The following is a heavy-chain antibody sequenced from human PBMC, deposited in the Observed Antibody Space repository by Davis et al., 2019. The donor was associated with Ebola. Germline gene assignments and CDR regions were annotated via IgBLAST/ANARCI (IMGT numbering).Heavy chain of an antibody. D-gene: IGHD3-22*01. CDR2: IYSRGTTV. CDR3: AREIYDYYDSGGFDY. CDR1: GFTFSSYE. V-gene: IGHV3-48*03. J-gene: IGHJ4*02. Sequence: GESLKISCAASGFTFSSYEMNWVRQAPGKGLEWISYIYSRGTTVYYADSVKGRFTISRDNAKNSLYLQMNSLRAEDTAVYYCAREIYDYYDSGGFDYWGQGTLVTVSS.